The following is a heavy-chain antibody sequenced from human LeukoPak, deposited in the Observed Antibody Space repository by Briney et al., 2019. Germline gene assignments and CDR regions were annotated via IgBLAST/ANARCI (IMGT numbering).Heavy chain of an antibody. J-gene: IGHJ1*01. D-gene: IGHD6-13*01. CDR1: GGSISSSSYY. CDR2: IYYSGST. Sequence: SETLSLTCTVSGGSISSSSYYWGWIRQPPGKGLEWIGSIYYSGSTYYNPSLKSRVTISVDTSKNQFSLKLSSVTAADTAVYYCADSISAAIEYFQHWGQGTLVTVSS. CDR3: ADSISAAIEYFQH. V-gene: IGHV4-39*07.